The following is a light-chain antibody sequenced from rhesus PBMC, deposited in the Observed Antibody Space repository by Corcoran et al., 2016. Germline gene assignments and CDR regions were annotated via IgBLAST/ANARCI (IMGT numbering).Light chain of an antibody. CDR3: LQYNSSPLT. CDR2: KPS. V-gene: IGKV1-22*01. CDR1: QSISSW. Sequence: DIQMTQSPSSLSASVGDTVTITCRASQSISSWLDWYQQKPGKAPKLLIYKPSSLQSGVPSRFSGRGSGTDFTLTISSLQPEDFATYYCLQYNSSPLTFGGGTKVEMK. J-gene: IGKJ4*01.